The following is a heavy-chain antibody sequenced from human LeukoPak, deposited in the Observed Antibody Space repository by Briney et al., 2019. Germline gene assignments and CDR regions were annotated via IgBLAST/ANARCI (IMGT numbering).Heavy chain of an antibody. Sequence: GGSLRLSCAASGFTLKIYPMHWVRQAPGKGLEWLSVISHDGSDKNNADSVRGRFIISRDNSKNTIYLQLNSLRPEDTAMYYCAREGVQTTVDAFDIWGLGTMVIVSS. J-gene: IGHJ3*02. CDR1: GFTLKIYP. V-gene: IGHV3-30*04. CDR3: AREGVQTTVDAFDI. D-gene: IGHD4-17*01. CDR2: ISHDGSDK.